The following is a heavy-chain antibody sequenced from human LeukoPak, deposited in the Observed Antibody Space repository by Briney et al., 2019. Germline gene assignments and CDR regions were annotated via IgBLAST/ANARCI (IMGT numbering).Heavy chain of an antibody. Sequence: PSETLSITCTVSGGSISSYYWSWIRQPPGKGLEWIGYIYYSGSTNYNPSLKSRVTISVDTSKNQFSLKLSSVTAADTAVYYCARGGSSGGSCYPTCAPDYWGQGTLVTVSS. D-gene: IGHD2-15*01. CDR3: ARGGSSGGSCYPTCAPDY. V-gene: IGHV4-59*01. CDR1: GGSISSYY. J-gene: IGHJ4*02. CDR2: IYYSGST.